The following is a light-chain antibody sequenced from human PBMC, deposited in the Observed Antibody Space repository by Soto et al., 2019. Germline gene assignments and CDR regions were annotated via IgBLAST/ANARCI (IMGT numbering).Light chain of an antibody. CDR3: QQYDGAPLT. V-gene: IGKV3-20*01. CDR2: AAS. Sequence: EIVLTQSPDTLSLSPGERATLFCRASQTLSINFLAWYQQKPGQAPRLLIYAASTRNTGIPERFNGSASGTDFALTINRLEPEDFAVYFCQQYDGAPLTFGPGTKVDVK. CDR1: QTLSINF. J-gene: IGKJ3*01.